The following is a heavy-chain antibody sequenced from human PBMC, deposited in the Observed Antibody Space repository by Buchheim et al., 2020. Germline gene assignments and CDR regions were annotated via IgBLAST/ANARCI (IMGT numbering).Heavy chain of an antibody. J-gene: IGHJ6*02. CDR1: GFTFSSYG. CDR3: AKDGGSGWGGGMDV. Sequence: QVQLVESGGGVVQPGRSLRLSCAASGFTFSSYGMHWVRQAPGKGLEWVAVISYDGSNKYYADSVKGRFHISRDNSKHTLYLQMNSLRAEDTAVYYCAKDGGSGWGGGMDVWGQGTT. V-gene: IGHV3-30*18. D-gene: IGHD6-19*01. CDR2: ISYDGSNK.